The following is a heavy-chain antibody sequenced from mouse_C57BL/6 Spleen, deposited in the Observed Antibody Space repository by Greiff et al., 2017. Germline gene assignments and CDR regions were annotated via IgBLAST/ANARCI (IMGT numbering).Heavy chain of an antibody. CDR3: ARSSFITTVVDWYFDV. CDR2: INPGSGGT. CDR1: GYAFTNYL. D-gene: IGHD1-1*01. V-gene: IGHV1-54*01. J-gene: IGHJ1*03. Sequence: VHLVESGAELVRPGTSVKVSCKASGYAFTNYLIEWVKQRPGQGLEWIGVINPGSGGTNYNEKFKGKATLTADKSSSTAYMQLSSLTSEDSAVYFCARSSFITTVVDWYFDVWGTGTTVTVSS.